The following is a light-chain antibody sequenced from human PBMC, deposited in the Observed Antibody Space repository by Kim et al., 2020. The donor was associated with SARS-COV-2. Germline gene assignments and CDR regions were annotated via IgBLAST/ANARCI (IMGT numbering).Light chain of an antibody. CDR3: YSWTDDRAV. Sequence: SYELTQPSSVSVSPGQTASITCSGNILAKKYARWFQHRPGQAPVLVIYKDTERPSGIPERFSGSSSGTSVTLTISGAQVEDEADYYCYSWTDDRAVFGGGTKLTVL. CDR2: KDT. CDR1: ILAKKY. J-gene: IGLJ2*01. V-gene: IGLV3-27*01.